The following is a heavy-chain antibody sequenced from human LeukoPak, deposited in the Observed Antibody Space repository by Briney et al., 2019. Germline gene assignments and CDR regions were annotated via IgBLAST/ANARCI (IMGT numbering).Heavy chain of an antibody. J-gene: IGHJ4*02. CDR2: IIPILGIA. CDR3: ARGDRVPAAVAFDY. V-gene: IGHV1-69*04. D-gene: IGHD2-2*01. CDR1: GGTFSSYA. Sequence: SVKVSCKASGGTFSSYAISWVRQAPGQGLEWMGRIIPILGIANYAQKFQGRVTITADKSTSTAYMELSSLRSEDTAVYYCARGDRVPAAVAFDYWGQGTLVTVSS.